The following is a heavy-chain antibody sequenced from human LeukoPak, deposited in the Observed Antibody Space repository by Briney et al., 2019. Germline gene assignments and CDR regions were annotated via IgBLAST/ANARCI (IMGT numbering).Heavy chain of an antibody. V-gene: IGHV3-43*02. CDR3: AKDLGYSSSPDY. Sequence: GGSLRLSCAASGFKFDDYAMHWVRQAPGKGLEWVSLISADGTIYYADFVKGRFAISRDNSKNSLYLQMNSLRTEDTALYYRAKDLGYSSSPDYWGQGTLVTVSS. D-gene: IGHD2-2*01. CDR1: GFKFDDYA. CDR2: ISADGTI. J-gene: IGHJ4*02.